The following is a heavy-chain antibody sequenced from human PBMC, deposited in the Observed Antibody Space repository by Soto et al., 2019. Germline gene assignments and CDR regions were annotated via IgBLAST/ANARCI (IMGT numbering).Heavy chain of an antibody. CDR2: ISGSGDTT. CDR1: GFTFSSYT. CDR3: AKGHPGGSCYSGLDC. V-gene: IGHV3-23*01. Sequence: GGSLRLSCAASGFTFSSYTMSWVRQAPGKGLEWVSAISGSGDTTYYADSVKGRFTISRDTSKNTVYLQMNSLRADDTAVYYCAKGHPGGSCYSGLDCWGQGTLVTVSS. D-gene: IGHD2-15*01. J-gene: IGHJ4*02.